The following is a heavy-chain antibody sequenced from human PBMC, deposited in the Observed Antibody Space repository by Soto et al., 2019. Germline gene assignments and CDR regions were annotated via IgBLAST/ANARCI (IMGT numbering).Heavy chain of an antibody. CDR1: CDSIGSNVW. D-gene: IGHD2-15*01. CDR3: ARDAALPGEADRFDY. V-gene: IGHV4-4*02. Sequence: SETLSLTCDGSCDSIGSNVWWSWVRQPPGKGLEWIGEVYHNGLTDYNPSLRGRATMSADMSKNQFSLRVTSVTDADTAIYYCARDAALPGEADRFDYWGQGALVTVSS. CDR2: VYHNGLT. J-gene: IGHJ4*02.